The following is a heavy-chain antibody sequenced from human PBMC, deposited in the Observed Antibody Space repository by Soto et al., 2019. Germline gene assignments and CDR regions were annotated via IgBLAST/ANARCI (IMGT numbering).Heavy chain of an antibody. CDR2: ISYDGRNK. Sequence: QVQLVESGGGVVQPGRSLRLSCAASGFTFSSYGMHWVRQAPGKGLEWVAVISYDGRNKYYADSVKGRFTISRDNSKNTLYQQMNSLRAEDTDVYYCAKPYEFWTTTQLDPWGQGPLVTVSS. V-gene: IGHV3-30*18. J-gene: IGHJ5*02. CDR3: AKPYEFWTTTQLDP. CDR1: GFTFSSYG. D-gene: IGHD3-3*01.